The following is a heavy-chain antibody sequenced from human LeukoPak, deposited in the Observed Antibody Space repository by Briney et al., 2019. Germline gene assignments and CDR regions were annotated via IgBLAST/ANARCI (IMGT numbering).Heavy chain of an antibody. CDR2: ISSSSSTV. CDR3: ARDRGFLERLSRSDY. V-gene: IGHV3-48*01. D-gene: IGHD3-3*01. Sequence: PGGSLRLSCAASGFTFSSYSMNWVRQAPGKGLEWVSYISSSSSTVYYADSVKGRFTISRDNAKNSLYLQMNSLRAEDTAVYYCARDRGFLERLSRSDYWGQGTLVTVSS. J-gene: IGHJ4*02. CDR1: GFTFSSYS.